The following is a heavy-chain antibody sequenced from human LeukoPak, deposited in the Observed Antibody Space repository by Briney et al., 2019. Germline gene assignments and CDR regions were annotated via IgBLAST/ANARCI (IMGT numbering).Heavy chain of an antibody. D-gene: IGHD2-21*02. CDR3: ARWTTCGGDCHILDY. V-gene: IGHV1-24*01. CDR1: GYTLTELS. J-gene: IGHJ4*02. CDR2: FDPEDGET. Sequence: ASVKVSCKVSGYTLTELSMHWVRQAPGKGLEWMGGFDPEDGETIYAQKFQGRVTMTEDTSTDTAYMELSSLRSDDTAVYYCARWTTCGGDCHILDYWGQGILVTVSS.